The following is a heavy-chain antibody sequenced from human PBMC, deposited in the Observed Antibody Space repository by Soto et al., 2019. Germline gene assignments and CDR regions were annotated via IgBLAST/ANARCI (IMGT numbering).Heavy chain of an antibody. CDR1: GGSISSSSYY. Sequence: PSETLSLTCTVSGGSISSSSYYWGWIRQSPGKGLEWIGTIYYNGNTYYNPSLKSRITISIDTSKNHFSLRLSSVAAADTAVYYCARKLGYCSSTSCNFDYWGQGTLVTVSS. CDR3: ARKLGYCSSTSCNFDY. V-gene: IGHV4-39*02. CDR2: IYYNGNT. D-gene: IGHD2-2*01. J-gene: IGHJ4*02.